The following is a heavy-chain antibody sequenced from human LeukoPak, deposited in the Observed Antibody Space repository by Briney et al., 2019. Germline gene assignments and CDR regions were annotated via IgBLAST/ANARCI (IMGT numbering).Heavy chain of an antibody. V-gene: IGHV3-23*01. CDR2: ISNNGGYT. J-gene: IGHJ4*02. CDR3: AKAASGSYDY. D-gene: IGHD1-26*01. CDR1: GFTFGSSA. Sequence: GGSLRLSCAASGFTFGSSAMSWVRQAPGKGLEWVSAISNNGGYTYYADSVQGRFTISRDNSKSTLCLQMNSLRAEDTAVYYCAKAASGSYDYWGQGTLVTVSS.